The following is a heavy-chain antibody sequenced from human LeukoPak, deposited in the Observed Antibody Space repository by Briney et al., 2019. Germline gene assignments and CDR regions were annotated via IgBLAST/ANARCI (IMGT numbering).Heavy chain of an antibody. CDR1: GFTFSSYA. CDR2: IRSKAYGGTT. Sequence: GGSLRLSCAASGFTFSSYAMSWVRQAPGKGLEWVGFIRSKAYGGTTEYAASVKGRFTISRDDSKSIAYLQMNSLKTEDTAVYYCTRGRPVGYCSSTSCSDFDYWGQGTLVTVSS. V-gene: IGHV3-49*04. J-gene: IGHJ4*02. CDR3: TRGRPVGYCSSTSCSDFDY. D-gene: IGHD2-2*01.